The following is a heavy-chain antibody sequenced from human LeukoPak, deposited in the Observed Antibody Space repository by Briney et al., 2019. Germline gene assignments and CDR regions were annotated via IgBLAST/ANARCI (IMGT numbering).Heavy chain of an antibody. Sequence: GGCLRLSCAASGFTFSSYGMHWVRQAPGKGLEWGAVISYDGSNKYYADSVKGRFTISRDNSKNTLYLQMNSLRAEDTAVYYCAKGLDDIVATTLFDYWGQGNLVTVSS. V-gene: IGHV3-30*18. CDR3: AKGLDDIVATTLFDY. D-gene: IGHD5-12*01. J-gene: IGHJ4*02. CDR1: GFTFSSYG. CDR2: ISYDGSNK.